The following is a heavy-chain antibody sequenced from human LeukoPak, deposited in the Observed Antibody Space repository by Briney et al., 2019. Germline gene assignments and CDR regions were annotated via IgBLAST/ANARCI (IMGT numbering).Heavy chain of an antibody. CDR1: GYTFTNYH. J-gene: IGHJ4*02. V-gene: IGHV1-46*01. CDR3: AKGMGYYDSSGPFDY. Sequence: ASVKVSCKASGYTFTNYHLHWVRQAPGQGLEWMGIINPSGGSTSYAQKLQGRVTMTTDTSTSTAYMELRSLRSDDTAVYYCAKGMGYYDSSGPFDYWGQGTLVTVSS. D-gene: IGHD3-22*01. CDR2: INPSGGST.